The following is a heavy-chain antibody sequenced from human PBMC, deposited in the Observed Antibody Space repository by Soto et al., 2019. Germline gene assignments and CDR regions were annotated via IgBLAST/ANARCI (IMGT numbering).Heavy chain of an antibody. Sequence: SETLSLTCTVSGGSISSSSYYWGWIRQPPGKGLEWIGSIYYSGSTYYNPSLKSRVTISVDTSKNQFSLQLNSVTPEDTAVYYCARWGMGSGSYGFDYWGQGTLVTVSS. J-gene: IGHJ4*02. CDR3: ARWGMGSGSYGFDY. CDR1: GGSISSSSYY. V-gene: IGHV4-39*01. CDR2: IYYSGST. D-gene: IGHD1-26*01.